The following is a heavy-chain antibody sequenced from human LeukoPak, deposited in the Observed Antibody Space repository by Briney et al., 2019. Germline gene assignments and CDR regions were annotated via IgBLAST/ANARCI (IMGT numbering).Heavy chain of an antibody. CDR1: GGSFSGYY. D-gene: IGHD3-10*01. CDR2: INHSGST. V-gene: IGHV4-34*01. Sequence: SETLSLTCAVYGGSFSGYYWSWIRQPPGKGLEWIGEINHSGSTNYNPPLKSRVTISVDTSKNQFSLKLNSVTAADTAVYYCAKSNGYGLVDIWGQGTMVTVSS. J-gene: IGHJ3*02. CDR3: AKSNGYGLVDI.